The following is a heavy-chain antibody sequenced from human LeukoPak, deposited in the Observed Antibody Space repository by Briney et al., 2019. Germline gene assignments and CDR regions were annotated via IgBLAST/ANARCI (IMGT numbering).Heavy chain of an antibody. CDR2: ISGSGGST. J-gene: IGHJ4*02. D-gene: IGHD6-25*01. CDR3: AKDRAGRLYYFDY. CDR1: GFTFNSYA. Sequence: GGSLRLSCAASGFTFNSYAMSWVRQAPGKGLEWVSGISGSGGSTYYADSVKGRFTISRDNSKNTLYLQMNSLRAADTAVYYCAKDRAGRLYYFDYWGQGTLVTASS. V-gene: IGHV3-23*01.